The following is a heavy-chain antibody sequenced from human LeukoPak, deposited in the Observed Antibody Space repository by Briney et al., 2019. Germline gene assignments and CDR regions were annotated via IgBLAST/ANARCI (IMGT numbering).Heavy chain of an antibody. V-gene: IGHV3-7*01. CDR3: AKDKSVSADYYFDY. CDR2: IKQDGSVK. J-gene: IGHJ4*02. Sequence: GGSLRLSCAASGFTFSSYARSWVRQAPGKGLEWVANIKQDGSVKYYVDSVKGRFTVSRDNSKNTLFLQMNNLRTEDTAVYYCAKDKSVSADYYFDYWGQGTLVTVSS. CDR1: GFTFSSYA. D-gene: IGHD5/OR15-5a*01.